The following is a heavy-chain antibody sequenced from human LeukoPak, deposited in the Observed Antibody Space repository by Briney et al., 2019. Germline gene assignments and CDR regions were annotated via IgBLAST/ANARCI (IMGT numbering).Heavy chain of an antibody. Sequence: SETLSLTCTVSGGSISSYYWSWIRQPAGKGLEWIGRIYTSGSTNYNPSLKGRVTMSVDTSKNQFSLKLSSVTAADTAVYYCARDGLVRGVRGSNWFDPWGQGTLVTVSS. J-gene: IGHJ5*02. CDR3: ARDGLVRGVRGSNWFDP. CDR2: IYTSGST. V-gene: IGHV4-4*07. CDR1: GGSISSYY. D-gene: IGHD3-10*01.